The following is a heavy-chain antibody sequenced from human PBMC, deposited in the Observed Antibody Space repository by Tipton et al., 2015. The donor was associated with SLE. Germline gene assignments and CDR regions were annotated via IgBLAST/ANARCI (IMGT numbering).Heavy chain of an antibody. CDR1: GFIFGEYS. V-gene: IGHV3-49*04. J-gene: IGHJ4*02. CDR3: TRGARWPDY. CDR2: IRSKTYGGTV. Sequence: RSLRLSCTASGFIFGEYSMSWVRQAPGKGLEWVGAIRSKTYGGTVAYAASVKGRFTISRDDFKSIAYLQMNSLKTEDTAVYYCTRGARWPDYWGQGSLVTVSS. D-gene: IGHD5-24*01.